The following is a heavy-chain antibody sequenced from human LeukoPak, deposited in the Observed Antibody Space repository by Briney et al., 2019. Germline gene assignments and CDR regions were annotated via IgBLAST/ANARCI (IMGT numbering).Heavy chain of an antibody. J-gene: IGHJ5*02. CDR3: ARDGGCSSTSCYSRFNWFDP. Sequence: AGGSLRLSCAASGFTFNSYSMNWVRQAPGKGLEWVSYISSSSSTIYYADSVEGRFTISRDNAKNSLYLQMNSLRAEDTAVYYCARDGGCSSTSCYSRFNWFDPWGQGTLVTVSS. CDR1: GFTFNSYS. D-gene: IGHD2-2*01. CDR2: ISSSSSTI. V-gene: IGHV3-48*01.